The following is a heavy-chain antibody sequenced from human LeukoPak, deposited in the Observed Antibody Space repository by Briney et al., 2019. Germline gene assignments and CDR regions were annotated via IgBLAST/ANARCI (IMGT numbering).Heavy chain of an antibody. CDR2: INHSGST. D-gene: IGHD3-3*01. CDR1: GGSFSGYY. CDR3: ARMEARSIFGVVIPSARKYFDY. V-gene: IGHV4-34*01. Sequence: SETLSLTCAVYGGSFSGYYWSWIRQPPGKGLEWIGEINHSGSTNHNPSLKSRVTISVDTSKNQFSLKLNSVTAADTAVYYCARMEARSIFGVVIPSARKYFDYWGRGTLVTVSS. J-gene: IGHJ4*02.